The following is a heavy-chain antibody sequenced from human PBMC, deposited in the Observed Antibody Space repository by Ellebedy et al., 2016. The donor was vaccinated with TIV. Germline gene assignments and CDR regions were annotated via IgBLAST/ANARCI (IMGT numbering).Heavy chain of an antibody. CDR3: ARDPGGGGDFGDNWFDP. V-gene: IGHV3-66*01. J-gene: IGHJ5*02. Sequence: GESLKISCEASGIIVSDYFMNWVRQAPGKGLEWVSVLYPDAKTNYTDSVNGRFIVYSDSSKNTLYLQMNSLTAEETAVYYCARDPGGGGDFGDNWFDPWGQGTLVTVSS. D-gene: IGHD2-21*01. CDR1: GIIVSDYF. CDR2: LYPDAKT.